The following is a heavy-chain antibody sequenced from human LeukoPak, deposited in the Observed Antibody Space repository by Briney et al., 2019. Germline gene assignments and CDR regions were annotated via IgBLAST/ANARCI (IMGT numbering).Heavy chain of an antibody. V-gene: IGHV1-69*13. CDR1: GGTFSSYA. CDR2: IIPIFGTA. CDR3: ATGIAVAGTPPSYYFDY. D-gene: IGHD6-19*01. Sequence: SVKVSCKASGGTFSSYAISWVRQAPGQGLEWMGGIIPIFGTANYAQKYQGRVTITADESTSTAYMELSSLRSEDTAVYYCATGIAVAGTPPSYYFDYWGQGTLVTVSS. J-gene: IGHJ4*02.